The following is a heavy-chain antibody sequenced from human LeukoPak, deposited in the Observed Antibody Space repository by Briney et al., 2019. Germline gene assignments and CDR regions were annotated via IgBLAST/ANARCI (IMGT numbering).Heavy chain of an antibody. CDR2: IYYSGST. D-gene: IGHD2-2*01. Sequence: SETLSLTCTVSGGSISSYYWSWIRQPPGKGLEWIGYIYYSGSTKYNPSLKSRVTISVDTSKSQFSLKLTSVTAADTAVYYCARLGIGVVPSAMLGDYYFDYWGQGTLVTVSS. CDR3: ARLGIGVVPSAMLGDYYFDY. V-gene: IGHV4-59*08. CDR1: GGSISSYY. J-gene: IGHJ4*02.